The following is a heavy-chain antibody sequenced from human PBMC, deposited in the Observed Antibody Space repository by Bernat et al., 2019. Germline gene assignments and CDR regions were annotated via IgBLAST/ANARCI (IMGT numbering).Heavy chain of an antibody. CDR1: GFTFSSNW. CDR2: IKEDGSER. D-gene: IGHD5-12*01. Sequence: EVQLVESGGALVQPGGSLRLSCAASGFTFSSNWMTWVRRAPGKGLEWVANIKEDGSERKYVESMKGRLTISRDNAKKSLYLQMDSLIAEDAAVYYCTRNLVGYIALEYWGQGTLVTVSS. CDR3: TRNLVGYIALEY. J-gene: IGHJ4*02. V-gene: IGHV3-7*04.